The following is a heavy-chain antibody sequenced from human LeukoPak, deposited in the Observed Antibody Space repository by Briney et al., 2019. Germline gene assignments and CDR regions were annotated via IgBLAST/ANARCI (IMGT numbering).Heavy chain of an antibody. CDR2: ISSNGGST. Sequence: GGSLRLSCAASGFTFSSYAMHWVRQAPGKGLEYVSAISSNGGSTYYANSVKGRFTISRDNSNNTLYLQMGRLRAEDMAVYYCARAPKPTIAVAGKSFDYWGQGTLVTVSS. D-gene: IGHD6-19*01. V-gene: IGHV3-64*01. J-gene: IGHJ4*02. CDR1: GFTFSSYA. CDR3: ARAPKPTIAVAGKSFDY.